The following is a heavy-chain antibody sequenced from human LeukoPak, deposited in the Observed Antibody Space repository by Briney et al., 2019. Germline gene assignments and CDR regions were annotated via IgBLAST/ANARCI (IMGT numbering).Heavy chain of an antibody. J-gene: IGHJ4*02. D-gene: IGHD3-10*01. V-gene: IGHV3-21*01. CDR3: ARGGDYYGSGSQFDY. Sequence: GGSLRLSCAASGFTFSSYSMNWVRQAPGKGLEWVSSISSSSSYIYYADSVKGRFTISRDNAKNSLYLQMNSLRAEDTAVYYCARGGDYYGSGSQFDYWGQGTLVTVSS. CDR2: ISSSSSYI. CDR1: GFTFSSYS.